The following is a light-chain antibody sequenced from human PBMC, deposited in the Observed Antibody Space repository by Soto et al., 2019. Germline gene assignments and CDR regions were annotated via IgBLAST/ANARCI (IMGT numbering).Light chain of an antibody. J-gene: IGKJ1*01. V-gene: IGKV1-5*03. Sequence: DIQMTHSHSTLSASPCDRVTITFRASQAISSWLAWYQQKPGKAPKLLIYNASSLKSGVPSRFSGSGSGTEFTLTISSLQPEDFATYYCQHYNSYPEAFGQGTKVDI. CDR2: NAS. CDR1: QAISSW. CDR3: QHYNSYPEA.